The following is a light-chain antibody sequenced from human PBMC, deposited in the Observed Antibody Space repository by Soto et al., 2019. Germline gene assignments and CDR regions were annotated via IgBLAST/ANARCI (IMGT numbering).Light chain of an antibody. Sequence: IVITQYPATLYVSTGERATLSCRASQSIDNRLAWYQQRPGQAPRLLIYGASTRATGISARFSGSGSGTEFTLTIRGLQSEYFGVYYCQQYKNGRTFGQGTNVET. J-gene: IGKJ1*01. V-gene: IGKV3-15*01. CDR2: GAS. CDR1: QSIDNR. CDR3: QQYKNGRT.